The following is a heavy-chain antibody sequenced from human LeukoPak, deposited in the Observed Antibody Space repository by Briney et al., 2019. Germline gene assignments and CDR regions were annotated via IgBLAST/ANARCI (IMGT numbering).Heavy chain of an antibody. CDR1: GYTFTGYY. CDR3: ARDLPVSVDY. Sequence: GASVKVSCKASGYTFTGYYMHWVRQAPGQGLEWMGCINPLSGGTKYAQNLQGRVTMTRDTSISTAYMELSSLRSDDTAVYYCARDLPVSVDYWGQGTLVTVSS. CDR2: INPLSGGT. J-gene: IGHJ4*02. V-gene: IGHV1-2*02.